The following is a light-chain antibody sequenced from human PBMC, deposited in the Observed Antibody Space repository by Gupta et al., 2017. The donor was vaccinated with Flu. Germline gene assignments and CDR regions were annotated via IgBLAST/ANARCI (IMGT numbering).Light chain of an antibody. Sequence: QSVLTQPPSVSGAPGQRVTISCTGSSSNIGAGYDVHWYQQLPGTAPKLLIYGNSNRPSGVPDRFSGSKPGTSASLAITGLQAEDEADYYCQSYDSSLSGLFGGGTKLTVL. CDR3: QSYDSSLSGL. CDR1: SSNIGAGYD. J-gene: IGLJ2*01. CDR2: GNS. V-gene: IGLV1-40*01.